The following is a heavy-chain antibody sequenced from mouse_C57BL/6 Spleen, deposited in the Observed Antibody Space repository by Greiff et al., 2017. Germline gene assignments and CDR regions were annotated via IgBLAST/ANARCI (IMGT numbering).Heavy chain of an antibody. J-gene: IGHJ2*01. V-gene: IGHV1-69*01. Sequence: QVQLQQPGAELVMPGASVKLSCKASGYTFTSYWMHWVKPRPGQGLEWIGEIDPSDSYTNYNQKFKGKSTFTVDKSSSTAYMPLSSLTSEDSAFYYCARGKDSTPLDYWGQGTTLTVSS. CDR3: ARGKDSTPLDY. D-gene: IGHD2-5*01. CDR2: IDPSDSYT. CDR1: GYTFTSYW.